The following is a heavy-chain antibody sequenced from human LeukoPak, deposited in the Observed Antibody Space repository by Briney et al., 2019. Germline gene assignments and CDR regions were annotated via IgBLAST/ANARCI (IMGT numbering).Heavy chain of an antibody. CDR1: GLTFPNYA. D-gene: IGHD3-9*01. J-gene: IGHJ4*02. V-gene: IGHV3-23*01. CDR3: ARDFDRSGDYHHFDV. CDR2: IKANGATT. Sequence: GGSLRLSCTASGLTFPNYAMSWVRQAPGKGLEWVSSIKANGATTYYADSVKGRFTLSRDNSKNTLFLQLGSLRAEDTAVYYCARDFDRSGDYHHFDVWGQGTLVTVSS.